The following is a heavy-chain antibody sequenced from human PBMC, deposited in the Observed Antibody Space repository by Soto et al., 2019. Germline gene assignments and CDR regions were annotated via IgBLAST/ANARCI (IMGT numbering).Heavy chain of an antibody. CDR3: ATYSGSYYGYFQH. D-gene: IGHD1-26*01. J-gene: IGHJ1*01. CDR1: GYTITSYD. Sequence: ASVKVSCKASGYTITSYDINWVRQATGQGLEWMGWMNPNSGNTGYAQKFQGRVTMTRNTSISTAYMELSSLRSEDTAVYYCATYSGSYYGYFQHWGQGTLVTVSS. CDR2: MNPNSGNT. V-gene: IGHV1-8*01.